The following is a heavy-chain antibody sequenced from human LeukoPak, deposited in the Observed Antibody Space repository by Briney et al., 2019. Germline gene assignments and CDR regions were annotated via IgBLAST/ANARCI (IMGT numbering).Heavy chain of an antibody. J-gene: IGHJ6*02. Sequence: GSLRLSCAASGFTFSNYDMHWVRQATGKGLEWVSSIDTAGDTYYPGSVKGRFTISRENAKKSFYLQMNSLGAGDTAVYYCARGSCSSSSCYERLNGLDVWGQGTTVTVSS. CDR2: IDTAGDT. V-gene: IGHV3-13*01. CDR3: ARGSCSSSSCYERLNGLDV. D-gene: IGHD2-2*01. CDR1: GFTFSNYD.